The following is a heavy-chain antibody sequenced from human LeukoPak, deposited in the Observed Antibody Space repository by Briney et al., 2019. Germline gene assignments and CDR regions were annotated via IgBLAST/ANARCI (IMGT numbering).Heavy chain of an antibody. Sequence: SETLSLTCTVSGGSISSYYWSLIRQPPGKGLEWIGYIYTSGSTNYNPSLKSRVTISVDTSKNQFSLKLSSVTAADTAVYYCARIYGSGTSFGYMDVWGKGTTVTVSS. D-gene: IGHD3-10*01. CDR1: GGSISSYY. CDR3: ARIYGSGTSFGYMDV. J-gene: IGHJ6*03. CDR2: IYTSGST. V-gene: IGHV4-4*09.